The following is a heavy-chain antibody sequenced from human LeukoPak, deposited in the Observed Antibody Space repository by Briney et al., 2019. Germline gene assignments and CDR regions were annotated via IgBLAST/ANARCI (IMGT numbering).Heavy chain of an antibody. CDR3: ARRSPEWLLQRDAFDI. V-gene: IGHV4-59*08. J-gene: IGHJ3*02. D-gene: IGHD3-3*01. Sequence: SETLSLTCTVSGGSISSYYWSWIRQPPGKGLEWIGYIYYSGSTNYNPSLKSRVTISVDTSKNQFSLKLSSVTAADTAVYYCARRSPEWLLQRDAFDIWGQGTMVTVSS. CDR2: IYYSGST. CDR1: GGSISSYY.